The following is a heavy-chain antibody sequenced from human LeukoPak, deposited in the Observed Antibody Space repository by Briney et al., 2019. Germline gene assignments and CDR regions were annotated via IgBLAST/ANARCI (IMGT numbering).Heavy chain of an antibody. CDR2: INTKTGNP. V-gene: IGHV7-4-1*02. Sequence: GASVKVSCKASGYTFTNYALNWVRQAPGQGLEWMGWINTKTGNPTYVQGFTGRFVFSLDTSVSTAYLQISSLKAEDTAVYYCAREGGDYYGSGSYSQDYYGMDVWGQGTTVTVSS. J-gene: IGHJ6*02. CDR3: AREGGDYYGSGSYSQDYYGMDV. CDR1: GYTFTNYA. D-gene: IGHD3-10*01.